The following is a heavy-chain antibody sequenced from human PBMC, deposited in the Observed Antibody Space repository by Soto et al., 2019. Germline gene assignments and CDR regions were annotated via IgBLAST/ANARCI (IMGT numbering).Heavy chain of an antibody. J-gene: IGHJ6*02. CDR1: GYSFTSYW. Sequence: GESLKISCKGSGYSFTSYWIGWVRQMPGKGLEWMGIIYPGDSNTRYSPSLQGQVTISVDKSISTAYLQWSSLKATDTAMYYCSRHVYYFWNGYPNPRYYYGMDVWGQGTTVTVSS. CDR2: IYPGDSNT. D-gene: IGHD3-3*01. CDR3: SRHVYYFWNGYPNPRYYYGMDV. V-gene: IGHV5-51*01.